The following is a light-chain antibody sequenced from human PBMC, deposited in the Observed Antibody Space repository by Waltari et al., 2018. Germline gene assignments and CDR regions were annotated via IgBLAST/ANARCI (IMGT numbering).Light chain of an antibody. V-gene: IGLV2-14*03. CDR2: DVS. Sequence: QSALTQPASVSGSPGQSITISCTGTSSDVGAYNYVSWYQQHPGKAPNLMIYDVSKRPSGVSNRFSGSKSGNTASLTISGLQAEDESDYYCSSYISSSTLELFGGGTSLTVL. CDR3: SSYISSSTLEL. J-gene: IGLJ2*01. CDR1: SSDVGAYNY.